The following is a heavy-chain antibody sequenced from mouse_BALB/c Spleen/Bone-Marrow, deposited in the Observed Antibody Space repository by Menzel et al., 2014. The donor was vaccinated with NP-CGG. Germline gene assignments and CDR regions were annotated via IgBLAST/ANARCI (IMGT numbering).Heavy chain of an antibody. CDR2: IRTYSGNT. V-gene: IGHV1-67*01. CDR3: ARGIYYGSTRFAY. CDR1: GHTFTAYA. J-gene: IGHJ3*01. D-gene: IGHD2-2*01. Sequence: VQLQESAPELVRPGVSVKISCKGSGHTFTAYAMHWVKQSHAKSPEWIGVIRTYSGNTNYNQKFKGKATTTVDKSSSTAYMELARLTSEDSAIYYCARGIYYGSTRFAYWGQGPLVTSSA.